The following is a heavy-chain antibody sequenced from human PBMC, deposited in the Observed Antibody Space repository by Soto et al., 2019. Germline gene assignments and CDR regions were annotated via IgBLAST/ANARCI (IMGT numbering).Heavy chain of an antibody. CDR2: IIPIFGTA. CDR3: ARNYYDSSGYYYDDAFDI. CDR1: GGTFSSYA. J-gene: IGHJ3*02. V-gene: IGHV1-69*06. Sequence: GASVKVSCKASGGTFSSYAISWVRQAPGQGLEWMGGIIPIFGTANYAQKFQGRVTITADKSTSTAYMELSSLRSEDTAVYYCARNYYDSSGYYYDDAFDIWGQGTMVTVS. D-gene: IGHD3-22*01.